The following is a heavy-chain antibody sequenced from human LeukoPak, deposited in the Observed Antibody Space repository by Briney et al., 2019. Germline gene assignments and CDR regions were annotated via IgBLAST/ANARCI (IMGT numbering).Heavy chain of an antibody. CDR3: ARDNDGSGSYYNWFDH. CDR2: IYTSGST. J-gene: IGHJ5*02. Sequence: SETLSLTCTVSGGSISSYYWSWIRQPAGKGLEWVGRIYTSGSTNYNPSLKRRVTISVDKSKKQFSLKLSSVTAADTAVYYCARDNDGSGSYYNWFDHWGQGTLVTVSS. D-gene: IGHD3-10*01. CDR1: GGSISSYY. V-gene: IGHV4-4*07.